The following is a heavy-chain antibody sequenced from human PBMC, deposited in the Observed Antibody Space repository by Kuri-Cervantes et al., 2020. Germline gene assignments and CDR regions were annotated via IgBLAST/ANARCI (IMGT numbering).Heavy chain of an antibody. CDR3: ARQPYYYDSSGYYYHDAFDI. V-gene: IGHV4-39*01. D-gene: IGHD3-22*01. CDR2: IYYSGST. J-gene: IGHJ3*02. Sequence: GSLRLSCSVSGGSISSSSYYWGWIRQPPGKGLEWIGNIYYSGSTYYNPSLKSRVTISVDTSKNQFSLKLSSVTAADTAVYYCARQPYYYDSSGYYYHDAFDIWGQGTMVTVSS. CDR1: GGSISSSSYY.